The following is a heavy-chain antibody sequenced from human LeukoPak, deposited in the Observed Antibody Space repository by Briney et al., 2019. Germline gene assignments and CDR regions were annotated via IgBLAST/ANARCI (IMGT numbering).Heavy chain of an antibody. Sequence: ALVKVSCKASGYTFTSYYMHWVRQAPGQGLEWMGIINPSGGSTSYAQKFQGRVTMARDTSTSTVYMELSSLRSEDTAVYYCARGPRPWQQLAQRGLNFDYWGQGTLVTVSS. CDR3: ARGPRPWQQLAQRGLNFDY. V-gene: IGHV1-46*01. D-gene: IGHD6-13*01. CDR2: INPSGGST. CDR1: GYTFTSYY. J-gene: IGHJ4*02.